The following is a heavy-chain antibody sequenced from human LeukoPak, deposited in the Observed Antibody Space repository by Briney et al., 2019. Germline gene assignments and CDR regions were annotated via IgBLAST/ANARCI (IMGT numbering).Heavy chain of an antibody. CDR3: ATGAIVGATVDWFDP. Sequence: SVKVSCKASGGTFSSYAISWVRQAPGQGLEWMGRIIPILGIANYAQKFQGRVTITADKSTSTAYMELSSLRSEDTAVYYCATGAIVGATVDWFDPWGQGTLVTVSS. J-gene: IGHJ5*02. D-gene: IGHD1-26*01. V-gene: IGHV1-69*04. CDR1: GGTFSSYA. CDR2: IIPILGIA.